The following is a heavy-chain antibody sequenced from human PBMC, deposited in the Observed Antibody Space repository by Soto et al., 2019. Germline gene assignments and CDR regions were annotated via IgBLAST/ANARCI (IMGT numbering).Heavy chain of an antibody. D-gene: IGHD6-13*01. Sequence: GGSLRLSCAASGFTFKESAMNWVRQAPGKGLEWVASISDTGASTWYAESVRGRLSISRDNSKNTLYLQMDSLRAEDTAVYYCAKDLYSSSWGYFQHWGQGTLVTV. CDR1: GFTFKESA. J-gene: IGHJ1*01. V-gene: IGHV3-23*01. CDR3: AKDLYSSSWGYFQH. CDR2: ISDTGAST.